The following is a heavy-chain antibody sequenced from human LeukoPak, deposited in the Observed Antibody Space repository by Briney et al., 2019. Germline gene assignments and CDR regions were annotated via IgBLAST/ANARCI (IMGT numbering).Heavy chain of an antibody. CDR1: GFTFSNYN. CDR3: ARDLWNWNGYGMDV. CDR2: ISSSSSTI. J-gene: IGHJ6*02. Sequence: GGSLRLSCAASGFTFSNYNMNWVRQAPGKGLEWVSYISSSSSTIYYADSVKGRFTISRDNAKNSLYLQMNSLRDEDTAVYYCARDLWNWNGYGMDVWGQGTTVTVSS. V-gene: IGHV3-48*02. D-gene: IGHD1-1*01.